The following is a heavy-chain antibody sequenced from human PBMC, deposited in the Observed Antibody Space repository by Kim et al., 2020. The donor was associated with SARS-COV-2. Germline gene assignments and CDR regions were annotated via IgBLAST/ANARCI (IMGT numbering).Heavy chain of an antibody. CDR2: INPSGGIT. D-gene: IGHD6-19*01. CDR3: ARDLEQWLIVNAFDL. CDR1: GYTFTNHY. Sequence: ASVKVSCKASGYTFTNHYIHWVRQAPGQGLEWMGIINPSGGITGYAKKFQDRLTMTRDTSTSTVYMELSSLTSDDTAVYYCARDLEQWLIVNAFDLWGQGTKVTVSS. V-gene: IGHV1-46*01. J-gene: IGHJ3*01.